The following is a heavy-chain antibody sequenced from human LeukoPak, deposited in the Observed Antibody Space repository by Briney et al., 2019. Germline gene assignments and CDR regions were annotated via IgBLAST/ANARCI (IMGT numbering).Heavy chain of an antibody. CDR1: GYTFTGYY. Sequence: ASVKVSCKASGYTFTGYYMHWVRRAPGQGLEWMGWINPNSGGTNYAQKFQGRVTTTRDTSISTAYMELSRLRSDDTAVYYCARIGRIKGSGYYYVGDYWGQGTLVTVSS. V-gene: IGHV1-2*02. CDR3: ARIGRIKGSGYYYVGDY. D-gene: IGHD3-22*01. J-gene: IGHJ4*02. CDR2: INPNSGGT.